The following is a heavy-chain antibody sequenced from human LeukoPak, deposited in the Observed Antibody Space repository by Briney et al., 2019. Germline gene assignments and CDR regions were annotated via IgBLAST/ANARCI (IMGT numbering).Heavy chain of an antibody. V-gene: IGHV1-46*01. Sequence: ASVKVSCKPSGYTFSSYHVHWVRQAPGQGLEWMGMINPSGGHTRYSQKFQGGVTMTRDVSTSTVYMELSSLISEDTAVYYCARDMYGRSSEGNRFDPWGQGTLVTVSS. CDR1: GYTFSSYH. CDR2: INPSGGHT. CDR3: ARDMYGRSSEGNRFDP. D-gene: IGHD6-6*01. J-gene: IGHJ5*02.